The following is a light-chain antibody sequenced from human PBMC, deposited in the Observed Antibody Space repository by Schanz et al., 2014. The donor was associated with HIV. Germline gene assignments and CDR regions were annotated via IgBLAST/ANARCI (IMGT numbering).Light chain of an antibody. CDR2: GVT. Sequence: QSALTQPASASRSPGRSVTFSCPGTRPAIGPYNYAPWHPPPPGKAPKLLIYGVTHRPSGVSNRFSGSKSGNTASLTISGLQAEDEAVYYCSSFTRGTTPVIFGGGTQLTVL. CDR1: RPAIGPYNY. CDR3: SSFTRGTTPVI. V-gene: IGLV2-14*03. J-gene: IGLJ2*01.